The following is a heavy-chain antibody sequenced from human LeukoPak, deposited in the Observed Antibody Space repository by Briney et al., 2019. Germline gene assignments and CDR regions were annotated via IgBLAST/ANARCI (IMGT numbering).Heavy chain of an antibody. D-gene: IGHD4-17*01. CDR2: ISYDGSNK. CDR1: GFTFSSYG. Sequence: GGSLRLSCAASGFTFSSYGMPWVRQAPGKGLEWVAVISYDGSNKYYADSVKGRFTISRDNSKNTLYLQMNSLRAEDTAVYYCAKDHDYGDYGWYFDLWGRGTLVTVSS. CDR3: AKDHDYGDYGWYFDL. V-gene: IGHV3-30*18. J-gene: IGHJ2*01.